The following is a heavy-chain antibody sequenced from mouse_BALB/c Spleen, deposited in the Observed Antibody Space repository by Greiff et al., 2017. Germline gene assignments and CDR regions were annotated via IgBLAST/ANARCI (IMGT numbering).Heavy chain of an antibody. D-gene: IGHD1-1*01. J-gene: IGHJ3*01. V-gene: IGHV1-7*01. Sequence: QVQLKQSGAELAKPGASVKMSCKASGYTFTSYWMHWVNQRPGQGLEWIGYINPSTGYTEYNQKFKDKATLTADKSSSTAYMQLSSLTSEDSAVYYCARVGGYYGSSSAWFAYWGQGTLVTVSA. CDR1: GYTFTSYW. CDR2: INPSTGYT. CDR3: ARVGGYYGSSSAWFAY.